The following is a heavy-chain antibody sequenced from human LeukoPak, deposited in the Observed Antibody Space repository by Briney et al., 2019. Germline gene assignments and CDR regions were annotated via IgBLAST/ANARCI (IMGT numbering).Heavy chain of an antibody. CDR3: ARGSSSWYYLDY. CDR1: GFTFSTSA. D-gene: IGHD6-13*01. J-gene: IGHJ4*02. V-gene: IGHV3-30*04. Sequence: GGSLRLSCAASGFTFSTSAIHWVRQAPGRGLEWVAVISYDGSNKYYADSVKGRFTISRDNSKNTLYLQMNSLRAEDTAVYYCARGSSSWYYLDYWGQGTLVTVSS. CDR2: ISYDGSNK.